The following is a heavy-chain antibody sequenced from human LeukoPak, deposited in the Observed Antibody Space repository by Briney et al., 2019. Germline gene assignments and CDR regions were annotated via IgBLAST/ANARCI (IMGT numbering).Heavy chain of an antibody. CDR3: ARGYYDSSGYYLIDY. D-gene: IGHD3-22*01. V-gene: IGHV3-33*01. Sequence: PGGSLRLSCAASGFTFSSYGMHWVRQAPGKGLEWVAVIWYDGSEKYFADSVKGRLTISRDNSKNTLYLQMKSLRAEDTAVYYCARGYYDSSGYYLIDYWGQGTLVTVSS. CDR2: IWYDGSEK. J-gene: IGHJ4*02. CDR1: GFTFSSYG.